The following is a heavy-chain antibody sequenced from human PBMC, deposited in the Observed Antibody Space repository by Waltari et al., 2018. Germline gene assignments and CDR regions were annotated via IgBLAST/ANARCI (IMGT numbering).Heavy chain of an antibody. D-gene: IGHD4-17*01. V-gene: IGHV3-21*01. CDR1: GFTFSSYS. CDR2: ISSSSSYI. J-gene: IGHJ6*03. Sequence: EVQLVESGGGLVKPGGSLRLSCAASGFTFSSYSMNWVRQAPGKGLEWVSSISSSSSYIYYADSVKGRFTISRDNAKNSLYLQMNSLRAEDTAVYYCATYGPRGNYYYYYMDVWGKGTTVTVSS. CDR3: ATYGPRGNYYYYYMDV.